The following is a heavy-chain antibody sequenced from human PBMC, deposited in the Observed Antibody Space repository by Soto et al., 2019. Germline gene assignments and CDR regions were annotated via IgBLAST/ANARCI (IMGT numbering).Heavy chain of an antibody. CDR3: ARNVVVTTSYYGMDV. CDR1: GGSISSGGYY. V-gene: IGHV4-31*03. J-gene: IGHJ6*02. CDR2: IYYSGST. Sequence: SETLSLTCTVSGGSISSGGYYWSWIRQHPGKGLEWIGYIYYSGSTYYNPSLKSRVTISVDTSKNQFSLKLSSVTAADTAVYYCARNVVVTTSYYGMDVWGQGTTVTVSS. D-gene: IGHD2-21*02.